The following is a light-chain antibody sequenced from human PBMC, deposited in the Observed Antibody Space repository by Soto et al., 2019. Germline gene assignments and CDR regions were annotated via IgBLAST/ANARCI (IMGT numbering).Light chain of an antibody. CDR1: SGHSSYA. J-gene: IGLJ2*01. CDR2: LNSDGSH. CDR3: QTWGTGIGV. Sequence: QLVLTQSPSASASLGASVKLTCTLSSGHSSYAIAWHQQQPEKGPRYLMKLNSDGSHSKGDGIPDRFSGSSSGAEHYLTISSLQSEDEADYYCQTWGTGIGVFGGGPQLTVL. V-gene: IGLV4-69*01.